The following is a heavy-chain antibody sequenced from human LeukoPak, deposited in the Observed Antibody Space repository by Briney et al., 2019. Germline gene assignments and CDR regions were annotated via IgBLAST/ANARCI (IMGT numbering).Heavy chain of an antibody. CDR2: IYHSGST. CDR1: GYSISSGNY. Sequence: PSETLSLTCTVSGYSISSGNYWGWIRQPPGKGPEWIGSIYHSGSTYYSPSLKSRVSISVDTSKNQFSLRLSSVTAADTAVYYCARDGDFYYFDYWGQGTLVTVSS. CDR3: ARDGDFYYFDY. V-gene: IGHV4-38-2*02. J-gene: IGHJ4*02.